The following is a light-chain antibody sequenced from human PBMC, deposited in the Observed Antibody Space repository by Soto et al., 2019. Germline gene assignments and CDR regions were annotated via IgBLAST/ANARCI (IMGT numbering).Light chain of an antibody. CDR3: QQYGSSPRT. Sequence: EIVLTRSPATLSLSPGERATLSCRASQSVGSSLAWYQQRPGQAPRLLIYDASTRATGIPDRFSGSGSGTDFTLTISRMEPEDFAVYCCQQYGSSPRTFGQGTKVDIK. V-gene: IGKV3-20*01. CDR1: QSVGSS. CDR2: DAS. J-gene: IGKJ1*01.